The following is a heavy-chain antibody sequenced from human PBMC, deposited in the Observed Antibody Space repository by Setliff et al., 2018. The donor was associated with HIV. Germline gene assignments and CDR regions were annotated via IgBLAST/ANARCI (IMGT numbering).Heavy chain of an antibody. CDR2: INWNGGRT. V-gene: IGHV3-20*04. Sequence: PGGSLRLSCAASGYTFSSYWMAWVRQAPGKGLEWVSGINWNGGRTGYADSVKGRFTISRDNAKNSLYLQMNSLRAEDTALYYCAKDRYYDSSGSPFDYWGQGTLVTVSS. CDR1: GYTFSSYW. CDR3: AKDRYYDSSGSPFDY. D-gene: IGHD3-22*01. J-gene: IGHJ4*02.